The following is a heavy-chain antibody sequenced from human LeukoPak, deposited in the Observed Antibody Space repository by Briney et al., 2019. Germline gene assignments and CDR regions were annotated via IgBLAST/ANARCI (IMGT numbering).Heavy chain of an antibody. J-gene: IGHJ5*02. CDR3: ARDQGIAAAGTLNWFDP. D-gene: IGHD6-13*01. CDR1: GFTFSDYY. CDR2: VSSSGSTI. V-gene: IGHV3-11*01. Sequence: GGSLRLSCAASGFTFSDYYMSWIRQAPGKGLEWVSYVSSSGSTIYYADSVKGRFTISRDNAKNSLYLQMNSLRAEDTAVYYCARDQGIAAAGTLNWFDPWGQGTLVTVSS.